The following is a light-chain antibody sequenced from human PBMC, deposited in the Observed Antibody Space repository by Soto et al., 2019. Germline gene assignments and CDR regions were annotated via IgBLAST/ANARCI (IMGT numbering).Light chain of an antibody. J-gene: IGKJ1*01. CDR2: GAS. Sequence: EIKMTQSPATLAVASGERATFSCRASQSVSSNLAWYQQKPGQAPRLLIYGASIRATGIPARFSGSGSGTKFTLTISTLQSEDFAIYYCQHYNNWPPWTSGQGTKVDIK. CDR1: QSVSSN. CDR3: QHYNNWPPWT. V-gene: IGKV3-15*01.